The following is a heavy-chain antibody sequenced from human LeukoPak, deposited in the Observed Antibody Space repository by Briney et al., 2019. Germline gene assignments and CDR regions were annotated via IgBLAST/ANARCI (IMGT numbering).Heavy chain of an antibody. CDR3: ARGIAAAV. D-gene: IGHD6-13*01. CDR2: INHSGST. J-gene: IGHJ4*02. Sequence: SETLALTCAVYGGSYSGYYWSWIRQPPGKGLEWIGEINHSGSTNYNPSLKSRVTVSVDTSKNQFSLKLSSVTAADTAVYYCARGIAAAVWGQGTLVTVSS. V-gene: IGHV4-34*01. CDR1: GGSYSGYY.